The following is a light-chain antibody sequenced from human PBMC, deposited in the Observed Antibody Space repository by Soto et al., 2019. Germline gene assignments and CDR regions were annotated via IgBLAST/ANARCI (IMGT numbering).Light chain of an antibody. Sequence: QSVLTQPRSVSGSPGQSVTISCTGTSSAVGDYNYVSWYQQYAGKAPKLVIYDVTKRPSGVPDRFSGSKSGNTASLIISGLQAEDEADYYCCSFTGSYTFWVFGGGTKLTVL. CDR3: CSFTGSYTFWV. J-gene: IGLJ3*02. CDR1: SSAVGDYNY. V-gene: IGLV2-11*01. CDR2: DVT.